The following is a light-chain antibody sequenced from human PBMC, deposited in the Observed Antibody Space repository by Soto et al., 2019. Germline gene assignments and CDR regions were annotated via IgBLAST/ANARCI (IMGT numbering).Light chain of an antibody. CDR2: NNN. V-gene: IGLV1-44*01. J-gene: IGLJ1*01. Sequence: QSVLTQPPSASETPGQRVTISCSGSSSNIGINTVDWFQQLPGTTPKLLIYNNNQRPSGVSDRFSGSKSGNSASLAISGLQSEDESDYYCAAWDDSLNGYVFGTGTKLTVL. CDR1: SSNIGINT. CDR3: AAWDDSLNGYV.